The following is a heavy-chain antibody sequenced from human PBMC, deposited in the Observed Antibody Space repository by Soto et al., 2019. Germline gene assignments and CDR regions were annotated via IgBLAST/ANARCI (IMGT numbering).Heavy chain of an antibody. V-gene: IGHV3-11*05. CDR3: AREYYYTMDV. J-gene: IGHJ6*02. Sequence: QVQLVESGGGLVRPGGSLRLSCEASGFTFRDYYMTWFRQAPGKGLEWLSYIDSSTKYTNYEDSVKGRFTISRDNAKNSLSLQMNSLRADDTAVYYCAREYYYTMDVWGQGTMVTVSS. CDR2: IDSSTKYT. CDR1: GFTFRDYY.